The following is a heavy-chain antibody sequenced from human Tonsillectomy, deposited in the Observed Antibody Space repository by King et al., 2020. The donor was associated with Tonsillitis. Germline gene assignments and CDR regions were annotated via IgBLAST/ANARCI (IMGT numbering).Heavy chain of an antibody. CDR2: IKHDGREK. V-gene: IGHV3-7*01. J-gene: IGHJ3*02. CDR3: ARDRPFGSHDQPRFSAFDI. Sequence: VQLVESGGGLVQPGGSLRLSCAASGFTFSNYWMTWVRQAPGKGLEWVAHIKHDGREKYYVDSVRGRFTISRDNPKNSLYLQLNTLRPEDTAVYYCARDRPFGSHDQPRFSAFDIWGQGTMVTVSS. D-gene: IGHD1-26*01. CDR1: GFTFSNYW.